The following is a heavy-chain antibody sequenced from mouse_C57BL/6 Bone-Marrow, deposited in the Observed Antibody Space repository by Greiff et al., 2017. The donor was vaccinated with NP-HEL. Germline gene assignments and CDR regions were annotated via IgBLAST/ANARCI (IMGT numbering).Heavy chain of an antibody. J-gene: IGHJ1*03. V-gene: IGHV12-3*01. D-gene: IGHD2-3*01. CDR1: GFPITSGYY. CDR3: AGDYDGYWYFDV. Sequence: VQLQQSGPGLVKPSQSLFLTCSITGFPITSGYYWFWIRQSPGKPLEWMGYITHSGETFYNPSLKSPISITRETSKNQFFLQLNSVTTEDTAMYYCAGDYDGYWYFDVWGTGTTVTVSS. CDR2: ITHSGET.